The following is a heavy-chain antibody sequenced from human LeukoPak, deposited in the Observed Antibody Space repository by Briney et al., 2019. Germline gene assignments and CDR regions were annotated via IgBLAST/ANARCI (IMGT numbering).Heavy chain of an antibody. CDR2: ISAYNGNT. J-gene: IGHJ5*02. Sequence: ASVKVSSKASGYTFTSYGISWVRQAPGQGLEWMGWISAYNGNTNYAQKLQGRVTMTTDTSTSTAYMELRSLRSDDTAVYYCARGHLNYYDSSGLNWFDPWGQGTLVTVSS. V-gene: IGHV1-18*01. D-gene: IGHD3-22*01. CDR1: GYTFTSYG. CDR3: ARGHLNYYDSSGLNWFDP.